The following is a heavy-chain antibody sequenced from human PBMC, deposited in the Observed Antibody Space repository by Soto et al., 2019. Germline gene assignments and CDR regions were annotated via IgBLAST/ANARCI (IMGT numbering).Heavy chain of an antibody. CDR2: ISGSGGST. V-gene: IGHV3-23*01. CDR1: GFTLSSYA. D-gene: IGHD5-18*01. Sequence: PGGSLRLSCAASGFTLSSYAMSWVRQAPGKGLEWVSGISGSGGSTYYADSVEGRFTISRDNSKNTLYLQMNSLRADDTAVYYCAKVMVKNWFDPWGQGTLVTVSS. J-gene: IGHJ5*02. CDR3: AKVMVKNWFDP.